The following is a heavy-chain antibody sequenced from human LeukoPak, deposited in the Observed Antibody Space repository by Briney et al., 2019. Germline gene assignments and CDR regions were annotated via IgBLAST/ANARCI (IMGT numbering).Heavy chain of an antibody. CDR2: ISAYNGNT. J-gene: IGHJ3*02. V-gene: IGHV1-18*01. D-gene: IGHD1-20*01. CDR3: ARDPPYNWNDRPDAFDI. Sequence: ASVKVSCKASGYTFTSYGISWVRQAPGQGLEWMGWISAYNGNTNYAQKLQGRVTMTTDTSTSTAYMELRSLRSDDTAVCYCARDPPYNWNDRPDAFDIWGQGTMVTVSS. CDR1: GYTFTSYG.